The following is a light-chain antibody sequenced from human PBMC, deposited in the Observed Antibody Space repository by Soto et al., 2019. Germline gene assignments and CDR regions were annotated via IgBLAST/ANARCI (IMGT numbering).Light chain of an antibody. CDR3: CSYGGSSALPYV. V-gene: IGLV2-23*02. J-gene: IGLJ1*01. Sequence: SVLAQPASVSGSPEQSVTISCTGTSSDVGTYNLVSWYQQHPGKAPKLIIYEVTERPSGVSNRFSGSKFGNTASLTISGLLPEDEADYYYCSYGGSSALPYVFGTGTKGTVL. CDR2: EVT. CDR1: SSDVGTYNL.